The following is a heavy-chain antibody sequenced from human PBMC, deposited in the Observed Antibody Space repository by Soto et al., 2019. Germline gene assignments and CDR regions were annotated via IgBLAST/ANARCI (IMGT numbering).Heavy chain of an antibody. J-gene: IGHJ3*02. V-gene: IGHV4-39*01. D-gene: IGHD2-15*01. CDR2: IYYSGST. CDR1: GGSISSSSYY. Sequence: QLQLQESGPGLVKPSETLSLTCTVSGGSISSSSYYWGWIRQPPGKGLEWIGSIYYSGSTYYNPSLKSRVTISVDTSKNQFSLKLSSVTAADTAVYYCARHRQDCSGGSCYPDAFDIWGQGTMVTVSS. CDR3: ARHRQDCSGGSCYPDAFDI.